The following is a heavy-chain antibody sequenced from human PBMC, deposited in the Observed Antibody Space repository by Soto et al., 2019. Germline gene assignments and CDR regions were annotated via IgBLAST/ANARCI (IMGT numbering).Heavy chain of an antibody. V-gene: IGHV4-59*01. CDR2: IYYSGST. Sequence: SETLSLTCTVSGGSISSYYWSWIRQPPGKGLEWIGYIYYSGSTNYNPSLKSRVTISVDTSKNQFSLKLSSVTAADTAVYYCERMSSSGCFDYCGQGTMVTVSS. D-gene: IGHD6-19*01. J-gene: IGHJ4*02. CDR1: GGSISSYY. CDR3: ERMSSSGCFDY.